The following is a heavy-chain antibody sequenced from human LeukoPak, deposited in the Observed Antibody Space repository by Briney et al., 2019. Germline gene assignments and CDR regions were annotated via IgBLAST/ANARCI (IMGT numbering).Heavy chain of an antibody. CDR1: GYTFTSYY. CDR3: ARDLITGTSRLPDY. V-gene: IGHV1-46*01. J-gene: IGHJ4*02. CDR2: ITPSGGST. D-gene: IGHD1-20*01. Sequence: GASVKVSCKASGYTFTSYYMHWVRQAPGQGLEWMGIITPSGGSTSYAQKFQGRVTMTRDTYTSTVYMDLRSLRSEDTAVYYCARDLITGTSRLPDYWGQGTLVTVSS.